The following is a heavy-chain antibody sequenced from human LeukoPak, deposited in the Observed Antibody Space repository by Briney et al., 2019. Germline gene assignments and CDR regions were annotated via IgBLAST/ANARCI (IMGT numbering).Heavy chain of an antibody. CDR2: VYYSGST. D-gene: IGHD3-10*01. V-gene: IGHV4-59*01. Sequence: PSETLSLTCTVSGGSISSYYWSWIRQPPGKGLEWIGYVYYSGSTNYNPSLKSRVIISVDTSENQFSLKLSSVTAADTAVYYCARSELLWFGGVNSGFDYWGQGTLVTVSS. J-gene: IGHJ4*02. CDR3: ARSELLWFGGVNSGFDY. CDR1: GGSISSYY.